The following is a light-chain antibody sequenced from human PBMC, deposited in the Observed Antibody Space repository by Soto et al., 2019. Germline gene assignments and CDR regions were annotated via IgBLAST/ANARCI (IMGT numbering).Light chain of an antibody. V-gene: IGKV1-5*01. CDR1: QSIRSW. Sequence: DIQMTQSPSTLSASVGDRVTMTCRASQSIRSWLAWYQQKPGKAPKLLIYDASSLESGVPSRFSGSGSGTDFTLTISSLQPEDFATYYCQQYYSYWTFGQGTKVDIK. CDR2: DAS. J-gene: IGKJ1*01. CDR3: QQYYSYWT.